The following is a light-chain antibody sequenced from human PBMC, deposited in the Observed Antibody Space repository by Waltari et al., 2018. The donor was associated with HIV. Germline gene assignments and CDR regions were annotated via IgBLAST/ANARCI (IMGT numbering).Light chain of an antibody. J-gene: IGLJ3*02. CDR1: SANVGNT. CDR2: RDK. Sequence: QSVLTQPPSASGTPGQRVTISCSGSSANVGNTVYWYQQLPGTAPKVLIYRDKQRPSGVPDRFSGSRSGTSASLDVSGLRSEDEANYFCAAWDDILSGWVFGGGTKLTVL. CDR3: AAWDDILSGWV. V-gene: IGLV1-47*01.